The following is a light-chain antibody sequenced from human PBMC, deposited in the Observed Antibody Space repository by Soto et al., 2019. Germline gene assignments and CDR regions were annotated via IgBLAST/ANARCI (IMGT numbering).Light chain of an antibody. Sequence: DIVMTQSPDSLAVSLGERATINCKSSQSLFYSSNNKDYLAWYHQKPGQPPRLLIYWASTRESGVPERFSGSGSGTDFTLTVSSLKAEDVAVYYCQQYFNTPWTFGQGTKVEIK. CDR1: QSLFYSSNNKDY. J-gene: IGKJ1*01. CDR2: WAS. V-gene: IGKV4-1*01. CDR3: QQYFNTPWT.